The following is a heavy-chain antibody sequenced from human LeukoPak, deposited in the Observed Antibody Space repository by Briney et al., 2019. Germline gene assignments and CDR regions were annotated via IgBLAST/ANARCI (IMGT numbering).Heavy chain of an antibody. CDR2: LYHSGST. CDR1: GGSISSSSYY. Sequence: SETLSLTCIVSGGSISSSSYYWDWIRQAPGKGLEWIGYLYHSGSTSYNPSLKSRVTMSVDTSKNQFSLELTSVIAADTAVYYCARTTTYYYGTDVWGQGTTVTVSS. CDR3: ARTTTYYYGTDV. J-gene: IGHJ6*02. V-gene: IGHV4-61*05. D-gene: IGHD1-1*01.